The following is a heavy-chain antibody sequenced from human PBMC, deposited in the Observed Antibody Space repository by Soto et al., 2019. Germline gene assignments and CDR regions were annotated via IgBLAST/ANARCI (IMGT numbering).Heavy chain of an antibody. CDR3: ARDQEYSTSGLYWFDL. CDR1: GYTFTSYG. V-gene: IGHV1-18*04. CDR2: ISAYNGDT. Sequence: VQLVQSGAEVKKPGASVKVSCQASGYTFTSYGIAWVRRAPGQDLEWMGWISAYNGDTNYAQRLQGRVTMTTDTSTSTVYMELKSLKSDDTAVYYCARDQEYSTSGLYWFDLWGQGTLVTVSA. J-gene: IGHJ5*02. D-gene: IGHD6-6*01.